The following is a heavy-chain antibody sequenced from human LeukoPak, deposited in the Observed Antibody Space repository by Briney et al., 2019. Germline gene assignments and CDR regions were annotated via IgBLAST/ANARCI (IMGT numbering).Heavy chain of an antibody. CDR2: ISGSGGET. CDR1: GFTFSTSA. V-gene: IGHV3-23*01. Sequence: GSLRLSCAASGFTFSTSAMSWVRQAPGKGLECVSVISGSGGETYYADSVKGRFTISRDNSKSTLYLQMTSLRGEDTAVYHCARGSGGAAFDPWGQGTLVTVSS. J-gene: IGHJ5*02. D-gene: IGHD2-15*01. CDR3: ARGSGGAAFDP.